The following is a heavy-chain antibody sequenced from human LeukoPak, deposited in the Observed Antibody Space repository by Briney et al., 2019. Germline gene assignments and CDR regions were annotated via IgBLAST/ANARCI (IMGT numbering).Heavy chain of an antibody. CDR3: ARSTPKFGHPGARGYYFDY. Sequence: PSETLSLTCTVSGGSISSGGYYWSWIRQHPGKGLEWIGCIYYSGSTYYNPSLKSRVTISVDTSKNQFSLKLSSVTAAGTAVYYCARSTPKFGHPGARGYYFDYWGQGTLVTVSS. CDR1: GGSISSGGYY. J-gene: IGHJ4*02. V-gene: IGHV4-31*03. D-gene: IGHD3-16*01. CDR2: IYYSGST.